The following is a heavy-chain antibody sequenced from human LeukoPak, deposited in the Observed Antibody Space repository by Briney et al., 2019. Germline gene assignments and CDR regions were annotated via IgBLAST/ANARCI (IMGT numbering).Heavy chain of an antibody. CDR3: ARGDSDIVVVTVHGERYFDY. D-gene: IGHD2-21*02. Sequence: GGSLRLSCAASGFTFSSYEMNSVRQAPGKGLEWVSYISSSGSTIYYADSVKGRFTISRDNAKNSLYLQMNSLRAEDTAVYYCARGDSDIVVVTVHGERYFDYWGQGTLVTVSS. V-gene: IGHV3-48*03. CDR2: ISSSGSTI. J-gene: IGHJ4*02. CDR1: GFTFSSYE.